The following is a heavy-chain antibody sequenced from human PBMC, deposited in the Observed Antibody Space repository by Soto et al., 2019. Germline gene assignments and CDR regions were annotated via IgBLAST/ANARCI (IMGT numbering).Heavy chain of an antibody. CDR1: GGSFSGYY. J-gene: IGHJ4*02. D-gene: IGHD6-13*01. Sequence: QVQLQQWGAGLLKPSETLSLTCAVYGGSFSGYYWSWIRQPPGKGLEWIGEINHSGSTNYNPSLKSRVTISVDTSKNQFSLKLSSVTAADTAVYYCARGGGSSSWNPYFDYWGQGTLVTVSS. V-gene: IGHV4-34*01. CDR2: INHSGST. CDR3: ARGGGSSSWNPYFDY.